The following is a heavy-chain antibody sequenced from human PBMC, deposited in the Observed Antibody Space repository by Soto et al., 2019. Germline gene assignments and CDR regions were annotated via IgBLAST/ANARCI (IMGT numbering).Heavy chain of an antibody. J-gene: IGHJ4*02. CDR3: ARLAYGSGSYYNYPSALDY. CDR1: GGSISSGGYY. CDR2: IYYSGST. V-gene: IGHV4-31*03. D-gene: IGHD3-10*01. Sequence: PSETLSLTCTVSGGSISSGGYYWSWIRQHPGKGLEWIGYIYYSGSTYYNPSLKSRVTISVDTSKNQFSLKLSSVTAADTAVYYCARLAYGSGSYYNYPSALDYWGQGTLVTVSS.